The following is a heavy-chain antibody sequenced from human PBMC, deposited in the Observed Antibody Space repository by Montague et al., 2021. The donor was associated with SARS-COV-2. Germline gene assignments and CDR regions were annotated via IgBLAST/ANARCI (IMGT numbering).Heavy chain of an antibody. V-gene: IGHV4-4*02. CDR1: GGSISDNNW. Sequence: SETLSLTCAVSGGSISDNNWWSWVRQSPETGLEWIGEISLGGHTDYNPSLKSRVTISLDKSKNQFSLKLTSVTAADTAVYYCARDIWEQEARSRGWFDPWGQGILVTVSS. D-gene: IGHD1-26*01. J-gene: IGHJ5*02. CDR3: ARDIWEQEARSRGWFDP. CDR2: ISLGGHT.